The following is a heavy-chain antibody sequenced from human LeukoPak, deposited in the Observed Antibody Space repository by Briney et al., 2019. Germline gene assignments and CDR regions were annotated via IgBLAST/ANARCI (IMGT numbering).Heavy chain of an antibody. CDR2: IIPILGIA. Sequence: SVKVSCKASGGTFSSYAISWVRQAPGQGLEWMGRIIPILGIANYAQKLQGRVTMTTDTSTSTAYMELRSLRSDDTAVYYCGVTVTTNYYLDYWGQGTLVTVSS. CDR1: GGTFSSYA. J-gene: IGHJ4*02. D-gene: IGHD4-17*01. CDR3: GVTVTTNYYLDY. V-gene: IGHV1-69*04.